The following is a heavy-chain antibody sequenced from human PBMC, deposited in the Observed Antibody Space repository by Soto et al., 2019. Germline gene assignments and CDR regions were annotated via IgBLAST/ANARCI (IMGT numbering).Heavy chain of an antibody. D-gene: IGHD6-13*01. V-gene: IGHV3-74*01. Sequence: PGGSLRLCCAASGFTFSSYWMHWVRQAPGKGLVWVSRINSDGSSTSYADSVKGRFTISRDNAKNTLYLQMNSLRAEDTAVYYCARDDSSSWYYYYGMDVWGQGTTVTVSS. CDR1: GFTFSSYW. CDR3: ARDDSSSWYYYYGMDV. J-gene: IGHJ6*02. CDR2: INSDGSST.